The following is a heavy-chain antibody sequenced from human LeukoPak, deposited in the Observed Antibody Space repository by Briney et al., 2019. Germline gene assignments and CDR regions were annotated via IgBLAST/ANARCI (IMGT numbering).Heavy chain of an antibody. J-gene: IGHJ3*02. CDR1: GGSISNYY. CDR2: IYSSGST. D-gene: IGHD3-22*01. V-gene: IGHV4-4*07. Sequence: KPSETLSLTCTVSGGSISNYYWSWIRQPAGKGLEWIGRIYSSGSTNYNPSLKSRVTMSVDTSKNQFSPKLSSVTAADTAVYYCARQAYDTGYDAFDIWGQGTIVTVSS. CDR3: ARQAYDTGYDAFDI.